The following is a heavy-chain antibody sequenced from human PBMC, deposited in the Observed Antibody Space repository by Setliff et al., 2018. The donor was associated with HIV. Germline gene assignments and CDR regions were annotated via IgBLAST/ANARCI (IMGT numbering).Heavy chain of an antibody. D-gene: IGHD3-22*01. Sequence: PGGSLRLSCAASGFTFSGSPIHWVRQASGKGLEWLGRIKDRTDNYATAYAASVKGRFTIFRDDSANTAYLQINSLEIEDTAVYYCTRPQYIYENGGSDYWGQGTLVTAPQ. CDR3: TRPQYIYENGGSDY. V-gene: IGHV3-73*01. CDR1: GFTFSGSP. J-gene: IGHJ4*02. CDR2: IKDRTDNYAT.